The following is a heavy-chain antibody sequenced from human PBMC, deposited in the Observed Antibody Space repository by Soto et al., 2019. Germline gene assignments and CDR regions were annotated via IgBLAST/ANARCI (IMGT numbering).Heavy chain of an antibody. CDR2: INAGNGNT. D-gene: IGHD2-21*01. V-gene: IGHV1-3*01. CDR3: ARWRSAWRFEYYYYGMDV. Sequence: ASVKVSCKASGYTFTSYAMHWVRQAPGQRLEWMGWINAGNGNTKYSQKFQGRVTMTRNTSISTAYMELSSLRSEDTAVYYCARWRSAWRFEYYYYGMDVWGQGTTVTVSS. J-gene: IGHJ6*02. CDR1: GYTFTSYA.